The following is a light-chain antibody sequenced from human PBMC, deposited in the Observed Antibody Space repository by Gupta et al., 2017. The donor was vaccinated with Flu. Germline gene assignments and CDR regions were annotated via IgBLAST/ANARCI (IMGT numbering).Light chain of an antibody. CDR1: QSVGTD. Sequence: EIVMTQSPATLSVAPGERATLSCRASQSVGTDLGWYQQRPGQAPRLLIYGSSTRATGIPDRFTGSGSETDFSLTISSLQSEDFAVYYCQQYNKWPETFGQGTEVEIK. CDR3: QQYNKWPET. V-gene: IGKV3-15*01. CDR2: GSS. J-gene: IGKJ1*01.